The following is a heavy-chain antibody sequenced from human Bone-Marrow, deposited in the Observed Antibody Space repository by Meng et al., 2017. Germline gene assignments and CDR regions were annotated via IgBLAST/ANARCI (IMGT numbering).Heavy chain of an antibody. CDR1: GFRFSDHY. J-gene: IGHJ3*02. CDR2: SKSKAESYNT. V-gene: IGHV3-72*01. D-gene: IGHD6-19*01. Sequence: GGSLRLSCVGSGFRFSDHYMDWVRQAPGKGLEWIGRSKSKAESYNTEYAASVKGRFTISRDNTLNSLYLQMSSLKTEDTAVYYCTIYTSGHIWGQGTMVTVSS. CDR3: TIYTSGHI.